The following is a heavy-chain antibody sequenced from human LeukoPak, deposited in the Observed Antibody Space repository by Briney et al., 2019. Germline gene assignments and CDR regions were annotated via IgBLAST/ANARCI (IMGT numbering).Heavy chain of an antibody. D-gene: IGHD3-3*01. CDR2: INPSDGST. CDR1: GYSFTNNY. V-gene: IGHV1-46*01. CDR3: ARDLARSYTPGSGLRHYFDY. J-gene: IGHJ4*02. Sequence: ASVKVSCKASGYSFTNNYIHWVRQAPGQGLEWMGMINPSDGSTNYAQDFQGRVTMTRDMSTSTVYMELSSLRSEDTALYYCARDLARSYTPGSGLRHYFDYWGQGTLVT.